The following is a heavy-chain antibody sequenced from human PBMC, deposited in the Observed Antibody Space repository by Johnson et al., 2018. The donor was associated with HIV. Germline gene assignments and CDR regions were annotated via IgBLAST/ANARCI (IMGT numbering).Heavy chain of an antibody. J-gene: IGHJ3*02. D-gene: IGHD2-8*01. CDR3: ARGAFRKVYVSDDAFDI. V-gene: IGHV3-30*03. CDR1: RFTFSNYA. CDR2: ISYDGSNK. Sequence: QVQLVESGGGVVQPGKSLRLSCSASRFTFSNYAMNWVRQAPGKGLEWMAIISYDGSNKNYADSVKGRFTISRDNSKNTLYLQLNNLRAEDTAVYYCARGAFRKVYVSDDAFDIWGQGTMVTVSS.